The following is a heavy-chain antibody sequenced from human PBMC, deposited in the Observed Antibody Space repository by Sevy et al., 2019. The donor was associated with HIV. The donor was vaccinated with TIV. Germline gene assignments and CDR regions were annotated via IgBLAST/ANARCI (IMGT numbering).Heavy chain of an antibody. D-gene: IGHD6-19*01. CDR2: VTASGDST. V-gene: IGHV3-23*01. J-gene: IGHJ4*02. CDR1: GFTFSGYT. Sequence: GGSLRLSCAASGFTFSGYTMTWVRQAPGKGLEWVSAVTASGDSTYYADSVKGRFTISRDNSKNTLYLQMNSLRAEDTAGYYCAKDKSSGWYFDYWGQGTLVTVSS. CDR3: AKDKSSGWYFDY.